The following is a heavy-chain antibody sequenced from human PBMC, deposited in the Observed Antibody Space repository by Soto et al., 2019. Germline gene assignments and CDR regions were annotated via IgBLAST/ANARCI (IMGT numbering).Heavy chain of an antibody. CDR3: ARTSAVVVVAAPYYYYYMDV. CDR1: GGSFSGYY. J-gene: IGHJ6*03. Sequence: PSETLSLTCAVYGGSFSGYYWSWIRQPPGKGLEWIGEINHSGSTNYNPSLKSRVTISVDTSKNQFSLKLSSVTAADTAVYYCARTSAVVVVAAPYYYYYMDVWGKGTTVTVSS. V-gene: IGHV4-34*01. D-gene: IGHD2-15*01. CDR2: INHSGST.